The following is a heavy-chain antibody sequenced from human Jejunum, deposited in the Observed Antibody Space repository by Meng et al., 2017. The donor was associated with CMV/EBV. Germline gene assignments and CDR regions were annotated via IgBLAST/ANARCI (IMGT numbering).Heavy chain of an antibody. CDR3: ARDILIGYIRHNYFDP. CDR1: GGSIGSDDF. Sequence: QLPLQGSGPGLVKPSPTLSLTCTGSGGSIGSDDFWSWLRQPAGKGLEWIGRISTGGSTSYNPSLKSRVALSLDTSKNQFSLRLSSVTAADTAIYYCARDILIGYIRHNYFDPWGQGTLVTVSS. J-gene: IGHJ5*02. D-gene: IGHD3-9*01. V-gene: IGHV4-61*02. CDR2: ISTGGST.